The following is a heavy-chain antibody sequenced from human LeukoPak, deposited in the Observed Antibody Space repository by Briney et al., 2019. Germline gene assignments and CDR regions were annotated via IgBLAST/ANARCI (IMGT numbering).Heavy chain of an antibody. D-gene: IGHD6-13*01. CDR2: IHYSEST. V-gene: IGHV4-59*02. J-gene: IGHJ6*02. Sequence: PSETLSLTCTVSGGPVRSYYWSWMRQPPGKGLEWIGNIHYSESTNFNPSLKSRVAIAVDTSKNQFSLSMRSVTAADTAVYYCARVSAAGMEFHYGMDVWGQGTTVFVSS. CDR3: ARVSAAGMEFHYGMDV. CDR1: GGPVRSYY.